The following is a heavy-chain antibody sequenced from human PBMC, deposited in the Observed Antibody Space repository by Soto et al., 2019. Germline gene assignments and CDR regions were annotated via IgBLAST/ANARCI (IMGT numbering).Heavy chain of an antibody. Sequence: PSETLSLTCTVSGASISGFYWSGIRKSAGKGLEWIGRIYATGTTDYNPSLKSRVMMSVDTSKKQFSLKLRSVTAADTAVYYCVRDGTKTLRDWFDPRGQGISVTVSS. V-gene: IGHV4-4*07. CDR3: VRDGTKTLRDWFDP. CDR2: IYATGTT. D-gene: IGHD1-1*01. J-gene: IGHJ5*02. CDR1: GASISGFY.